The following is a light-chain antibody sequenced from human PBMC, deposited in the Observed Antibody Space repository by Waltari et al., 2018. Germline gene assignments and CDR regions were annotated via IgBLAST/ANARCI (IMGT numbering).Light chain of an antibody. CDR3: CSYAGSYTFAWV. V-gene: IGLV2-11*01. CDR2: DVS. CDR1: SSDVGGYNY. J-gene: IGLJ3*02. Sequence: QSALTQPRSVSGSPGQSVTISCTGTSSDVGGYNYVSWYQQHPGKAPKLMIYDVSKRTSGLPDLFSGAQSGNTASLTISGLQAEDEADDYCCSYAGSYTFAWVFGGGTKLTVL.